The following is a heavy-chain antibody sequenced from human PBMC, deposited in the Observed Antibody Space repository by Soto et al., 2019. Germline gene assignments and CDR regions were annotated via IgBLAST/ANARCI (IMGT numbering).Heavy chain of an antibody. D-gene: IGHD1-26*01. Sequence: EVQLVESGGGLVKPGGSLRLSCAASGFTFSNAWMSWVRQAPGKGLEWVGRIKSKTDGGTTDYAAPVKGRFTISRDDSKHTLYRQMNSLKTEATTVYNFTRRIVGATSYYYYYGMDVWGQGTTVTVSS. CDR2: IKSKTDGGTT. CDR3: TRRIVGATSYYYYYGMDV. V-gene: IGHV3-15*01. CDR1: GFTFSNAW. J-gene: IGHJ6*02.